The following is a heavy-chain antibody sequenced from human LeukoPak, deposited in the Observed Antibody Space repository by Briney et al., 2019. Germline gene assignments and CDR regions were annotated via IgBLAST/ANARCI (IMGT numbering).Heavy chain of an antibody. CDR2: ISSSGSTI. V-gene: IGHV3-11*01. J-gene: IGHJ4*02. D-gene: IGHD2-8*01. CDR3: ARVGGYYRRFDY. Sequence: GGSLRLSCAASGFTFSDSYMSSIRQAPGKGLEWVSYISSSGSTIYYADSVKGRFTISRDNAKNSLYLQMNSLRAEDTVVYYCARVGGYYRRFDYWGQGTLVTVSS. CDR1: GFTFSDSY.